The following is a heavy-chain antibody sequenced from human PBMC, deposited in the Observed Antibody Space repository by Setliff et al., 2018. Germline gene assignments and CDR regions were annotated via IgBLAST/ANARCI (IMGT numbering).Heavy chain of an antibody. J-gene: IGHJ3*02. CDR2: IKQDGSEK. V-gene: IGHV3-7*01. D-gene: IGHD4-17*01. CDR1: GFTFSSYW. Sequence: PGGSLRLSCAASGFTFSSYWMSWVRQAPGKGLEWVSNIKQDGSEKHYVDSVKGRFTMSRDVAKNSLYLQMNSLRAEDTAIYYCARENYGDYGDAFDIWGQGTMVTVS. CDR3: ARENYGDYGDAFDI.